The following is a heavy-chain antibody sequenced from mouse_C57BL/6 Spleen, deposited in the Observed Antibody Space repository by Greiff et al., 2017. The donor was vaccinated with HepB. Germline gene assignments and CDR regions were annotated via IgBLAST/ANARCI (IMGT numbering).Heavy chain of an antibody. D-gene: IGHD1-1*01. Sequence: QVQLQQSGAELARPGASVKMSCKASGYTFTSYTMHWVKQRPGQGLEWIGYINPSSGYTKYNQKFKDKATLTADKSSRTAYMQLSSLTSEDSAVYYCASYYYGYAMDYWGQGTSVTVSS. CDR3: ASYYYGYAMDY. CDR2: INPSSGYT. J-gene: IGHJ4*01. V-gene: IGHV1-4*01. CDR1: GYTFTSYT.